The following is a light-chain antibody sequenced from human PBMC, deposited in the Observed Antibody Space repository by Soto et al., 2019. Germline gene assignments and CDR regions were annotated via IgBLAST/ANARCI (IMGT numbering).Light chain of an antibody. J-gene: IGLJ2*01. Sequence: QYVLTQPPSVSGAPGQRVTISCTGSSSNIGAGYDVHWYQQLPGRAPKLLIYGNTNRPSGVPDRFSGSKSGPSASLAITGLQEEDESDYYCLSFDSSLWVLFGGGTKLTVL. V-gene: IGLV1-40*01. CDR2: GNT. CDR1: SSNIGAGYD. CDR3: LSFDSSLWVL.